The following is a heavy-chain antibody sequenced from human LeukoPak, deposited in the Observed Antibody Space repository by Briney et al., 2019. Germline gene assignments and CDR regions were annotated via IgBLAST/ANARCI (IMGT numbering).Heavy chain of an antibody. Sequence: GGSLRLSCAASGFTFSSYWMSWVRQAPGKGLEWVAVISYDGSNKYYADSVKGRFTISRDNSKNTLYLQMNSLRAEDTAVYYCARGVGITMIVVPPRVWGQGTLVTVSS. D-gene: IGHD3-22*01. CDR3: ARGVGITMIVVPPRV. CDR1: GFTFSSYW. V-gene: IGHV3-30-3*01. CDR2: ISYDGSNK. J-gene: IGHJ4*02.